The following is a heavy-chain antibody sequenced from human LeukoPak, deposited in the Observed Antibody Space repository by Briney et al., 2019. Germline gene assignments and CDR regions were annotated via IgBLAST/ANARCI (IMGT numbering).Heavy chain of an antibody. Sequence: ASVKVSCKASGGTFSSYAISWVRQAPGQGLEWMGGIIPIFGTANYAQKFQGRVTITADKSTSTAYMELSSLRSEDTAVYYCASDDILIGYYNNLQYYYGMDVWGKGTTVTVSS. CDR3: ASDDILIGYYNNLQYYYGMDV. D-gene: IGHD3-9*01. CDR1: GGTFSSYA. V-gene: IGHV1-69*06. J-gene: IGHJ6*04. CDR2: IIPIFGTA.